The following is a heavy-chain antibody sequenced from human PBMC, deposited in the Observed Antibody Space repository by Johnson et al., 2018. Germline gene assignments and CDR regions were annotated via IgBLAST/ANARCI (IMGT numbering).Heavy chain of an antibody. CDR3: ATGIAVAVAEYFHR. Sequence: QVQLQESGPGLVKPSETLSLTCTVSGDSISSYYWSWIRQPPGKGLEWIAYIYYNGGTSYNPSLKSRVTISVDTSKNRFSLKRSSVTAADTAVYYWATGIAVAVAEYFHRWGQGTLVTVAS. V-gene: IGHV4-59*01. CDR2: IYYNGGT. J-gene: IGHJ1*01. D-gene: IGHD6-19*01. CDR1: GDSISSYY.